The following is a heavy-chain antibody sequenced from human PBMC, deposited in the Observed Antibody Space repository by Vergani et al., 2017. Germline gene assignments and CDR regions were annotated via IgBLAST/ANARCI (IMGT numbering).Heavy chain of an antibody. J-gene: IGHJ6*02. D-gene: IGHD3-10*01. CDR1: GFTFSSYS. CDR3: ARDREEGYYYYGMDV. V-gene: IGHV3-21*01. Sequence: EVQLVESGGGLVKPGGSLRLSCAASGFTFSSYSMNWVRQAPGKGLEWVSSISSSSSYIYYADSVKGRFTISRDNAKNSLYLQMNSLRAEDTAVYYCARDREEGYYYYGMDVWGQGTTVTVSS. CDR2: ISSSSSYI.